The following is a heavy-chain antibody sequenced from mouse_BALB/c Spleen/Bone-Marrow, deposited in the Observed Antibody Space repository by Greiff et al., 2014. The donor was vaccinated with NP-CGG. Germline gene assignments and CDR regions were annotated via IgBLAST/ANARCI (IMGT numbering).Heavy chain of an antibody. D-gene: IGHD1-1*01. CDR1: GYTFTSYW. J-gene: IGHJ1*01. Sequence: QVHVKQSGAELVKPGASVKLSCKTSGYTFTSYWIQWVKQRPGQGLGGIGEIFPGTGTTYYNEKFKGKATLTIDTSSSTAYMQLSSLTSEDSAVYFCAREGSRLRGYFDVWGAGTTVTVSS. V-gene: IGHV1S132*01. CDR3: AREGSRLRGYFDV. CDR2: IFPGTGTT.